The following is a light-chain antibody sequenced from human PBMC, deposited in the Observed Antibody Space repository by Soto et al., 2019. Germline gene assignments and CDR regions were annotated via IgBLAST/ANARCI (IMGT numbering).Light chain of an antibody. CDR1: QSVSSSY. J-gene: IGKJ3*01. CDR2: GAS. CDR3: QQYGSSPLFT. Sequence: EIVLTQSPGTQSLSPGERATLSCRASQSVSSSYLAWYQQKPGQAPRLLMYGASSRATGIPDRFSGSGSGTDFTLTINRLEPEDFAVYYCQQYGSSPLFTFGPGTKVDIK. V-gene: IGKV3-20*01.